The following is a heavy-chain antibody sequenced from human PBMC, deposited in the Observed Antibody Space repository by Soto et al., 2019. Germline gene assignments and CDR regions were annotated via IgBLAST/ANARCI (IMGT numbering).Heavy chain of an antibody. J-gene: IGHJ4*02. CDR1: GFSFSRHG. CDR2: IWYDGTEK. Sequence: QSGGSLRLSCEASGFSFSRHGMHWVRQAPGKGLEWVAVIWYDGTEKYYADSVKGRFTISRDNSKNTLYLQMNSLGPEDTAVYYCARDGPYSSGSFSTYYFDYWGQGSPVTVSS. D-gene: IGHD3-10*01. CDR3: ARDGPYSSGSFSTYYFDY. V-gene: IGHV3-33*01.